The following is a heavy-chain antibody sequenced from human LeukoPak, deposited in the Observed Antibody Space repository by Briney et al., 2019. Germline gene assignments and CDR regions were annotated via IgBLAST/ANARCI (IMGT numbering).Heavy chain of an antibody. J-gene: IGHJ5*02. D-gene: IGHD1-26*01. V-gene: IGHV4-39*07. Sequence: SETLSLTCTVFGGSISSSNNYWGWIRQPPGKGLEWIGSIYYSGSTYYNPSLKSRVTISVDTSKNQFSLKLSSVTAADTAVYYCARVGDVGATNWFDPWGQGTLVTVSS. CDR3: ARVGDVGATNWFDP. CDR1: GGSISSSNNY. CDR2: IYYSGST.